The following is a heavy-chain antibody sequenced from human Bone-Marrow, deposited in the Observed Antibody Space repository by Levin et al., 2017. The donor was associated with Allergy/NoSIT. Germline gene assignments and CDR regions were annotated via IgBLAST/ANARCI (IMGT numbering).Heavy chain of an antibody. V-gene: IGHV1-18*01. Sequence: EASVKVSCKASGYSFSSYGISWVRQAPGQGLEWMGWVSADSSNTRYTQNFQGRVTMTTDTSTSTAYMELRSLRSDDTAMYYCARDERMTTVTFDFWGQGTLVTVSS. CDR1: GYSFSSYG. CDR2: VSADSSNT. D-gene: IGHD4-17*01. CDR3: ARDERMTTVTFDF. J-gene: IGHJ4*02.